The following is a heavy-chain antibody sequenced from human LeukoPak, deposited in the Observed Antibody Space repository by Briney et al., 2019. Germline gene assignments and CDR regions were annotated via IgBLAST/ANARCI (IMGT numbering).Heavy chain of an antibody. CDR1: GFTFSTHS. J-gene: IGHJ4*02. Sequence: QPGGSLRLSCAASGFTFSTHSMNWVRQAPGKGLEWVSYISSSSSTIYYADSVKGRFTISRDNAKNSLYLQMNSLRAEDTVVYYCARGSTYYDSSGQVPFDYWGQGTLVTVSS. CDR2: ISSSSSTI. V-gene: IGHV3-48*01. D-gene: IGHD3-22*01. CDR3: ARGSTYYDSSGQVPFDY.